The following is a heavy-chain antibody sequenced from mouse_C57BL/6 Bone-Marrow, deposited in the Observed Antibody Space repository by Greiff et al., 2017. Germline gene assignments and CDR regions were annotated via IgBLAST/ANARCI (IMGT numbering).Heavy chain of an antibody. V-gene: IGHV1-42*01. CDR3: ARWRFITTVVANKDY. CDR2: INPSTGGT. D-gene: IGHD1-1*01. Sequence: EVQLQQSGPELVKPGASVKISCKASGYSFTGYYMNWVKQSPEKSLEWIGEINPSTGGTTYNQQFKAKATLTVDKCSSTAYTQLKSMTSEDYAVDYCARWRFITTVVANKDYWGQGTSVTVSS. CDR1: GYSFTGYY. J-gene: IGHJ4*01.